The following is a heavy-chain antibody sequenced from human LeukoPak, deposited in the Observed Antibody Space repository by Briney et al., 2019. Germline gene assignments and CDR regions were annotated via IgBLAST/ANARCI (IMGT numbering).Heavy chain of an antibody. D-gene: IGHD2-21*02. CDR1: GGSISSYY. CDR3: ARQHPGWGGDPVGCRH. CDR2: IYYSGST. Sequence: PSETLSLTCTVSGGSISSYYWSWIRQPPGKGLEWIGYIYYSGSTNYNPSLKSRVTISVDTSKNQFSLKLSSVTAADTAVYYCARQHPGWGGDPVGCRHGGEGTGVTVSS. V-gene: IGHV4-59*08. J-gene: IGHJ1*01.